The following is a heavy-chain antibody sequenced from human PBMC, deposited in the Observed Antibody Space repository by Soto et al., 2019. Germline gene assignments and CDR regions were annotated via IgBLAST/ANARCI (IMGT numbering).Heavy chain of an antibody. J-gene: IGHJ4*02. Sequence: EVQLLESGGGLVQPGGSLRLSCAAAGFIFSIYAMSWVRQAPGKGLEWVSAISGSGGSTYYADSVKGRFTISRDNSKNTLYLQMNSLRADDTAVYYCAKATRGGAATLIRDYWGQGTLVTVSS. CDR2: ISGSGGST. D-gene: IGHD6-13*01. CDR1: GFIFSIYA. CDR3: AKATRGGAATLIRDY. V-gene: IGHV3-23*01.